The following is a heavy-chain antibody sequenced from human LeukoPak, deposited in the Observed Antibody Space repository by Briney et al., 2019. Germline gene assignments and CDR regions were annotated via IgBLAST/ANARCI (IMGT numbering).Heavy chain of an antibody. D-gene: IGHD3-22*01. CDR3: ATDDSSAYRPFDY. Sequence: GGSLRLSCAASGFSFSYAWMRWVRQTPGKGLEWIGLIKSKIDGGTTDYAAPVEGRFTISRDDSKNTLYLQMDSLRTEDTAVYYCATDDSSAYRPFDYWGLGTLVTVSS. CDR2: IKSKIDGGTT. CDR1: GFSFSYAW. V-gene: IGHV3-15*01. J-gene: IGHJ4*02.